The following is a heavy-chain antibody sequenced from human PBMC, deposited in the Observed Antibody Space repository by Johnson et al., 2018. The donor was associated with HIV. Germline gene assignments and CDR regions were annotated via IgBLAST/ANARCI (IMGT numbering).Heavy chain of an antibody. D-gene: IGHD1-26*01. CDR2: ISGSGGST. CDR1: GFSFADYG. V-gene: IGHV3-23*04. CDR3: ASDGGSYPGGAFDI. J-gene: IGHJ3*02. Sequence: EVQLVESGGSVVRPGGSLRLSCAASGFSFADYGMSWVRQAPGKGLEWVSAISGSGGSTYYADSVKGRFTISRDNSKHTLYLQMNSLRAEDTAVYYCASDGGSYPGGAFDIWGEGTMVTVSS.